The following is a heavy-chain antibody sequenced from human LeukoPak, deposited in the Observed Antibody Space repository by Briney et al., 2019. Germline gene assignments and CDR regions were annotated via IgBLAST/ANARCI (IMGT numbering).Heavy chain of an antibody. V-gene: IGHV4-59*01. CDR2: IYYSGST. Sequence: SETLSLTCTVSGGSISSYYWSWIRQPPGKGLEWIGYIYYSGSTNYNPSLKSRVTISVDTSKNQFSLKLSSVTAADTAVYYCARGWAAAGLFDYWGQGTLVTVSS. CDR3: ARGWAAAGLFDY. CDR1: GGSISSYY. D-gene: IGHD6-13*01. J-gene: IGHJ4*02.